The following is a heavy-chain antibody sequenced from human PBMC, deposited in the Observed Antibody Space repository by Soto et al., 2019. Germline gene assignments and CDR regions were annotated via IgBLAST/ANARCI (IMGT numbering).Heavy chain of an antibody. V-gene: IGHV1-18*01. J-gene: IGHJ4*02. Sequence: ASVKVSCKASGYTFNRYAISWVRQAPGQGLEWMGWISAYNGNTNYAQKLQGRVTMTTDTSTSTAYMELRSLRSDDTAVYYCARASCSGGSCSSYYFDYWGQGTLVTVSS. CDR2: ISAYNGNT. D-gene: IGHD2-15*01. CDR1: GYTFNRYA. CDR3: ARASCSGGSCSSYYFDY.